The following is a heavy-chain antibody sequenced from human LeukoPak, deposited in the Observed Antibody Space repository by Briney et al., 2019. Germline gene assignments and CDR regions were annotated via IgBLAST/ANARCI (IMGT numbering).Heavy chain of an antibody. CDR3: ARRTTVTPNWFDP. D-gene: IGHD4-17*01. CDR1: GGPISTYQ. CDR2: IYYTGST. J-gene: IGHJ5*02. V-gene: IGHV4-59*08. Sequence: PSETLSLTCTVSGGPISTYQWSWIRQPPGKGLEWIGYIYYTGSTNYNPSLKSRVTISLDTSKNQFSLRVNSVTAADTAVYYCARRTTVTPNWFDPWGQGTLVTVSS.